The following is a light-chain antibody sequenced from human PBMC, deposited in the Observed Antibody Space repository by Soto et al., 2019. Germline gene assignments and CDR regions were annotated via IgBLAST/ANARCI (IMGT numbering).Light chain of an antibody. Sequence: EIVLTQSPATLSLSPGERATLSCRASQSVSNTYLAWYQQKPGQAPRLLIYGASSRATGIPDRFSGSGSGTDFTLTISSLEPEDFAVYYCQQRSNWPPLTFGGGTKVDIK. CDR2: GAS. J-gene: IGKJ4*01. CDR3: QQRSNWPPLT. CDR1: QSVSNTY. V-gene: IGKV3D-20*02.